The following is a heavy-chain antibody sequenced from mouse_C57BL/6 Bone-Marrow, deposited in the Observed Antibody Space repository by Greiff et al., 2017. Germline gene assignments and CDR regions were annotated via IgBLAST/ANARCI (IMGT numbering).Heavy chain of an antibody. CDR2: IYPGSGST. D-gene: IGHD3-3*01. V-gene: IGHV1-55*01. J-gene: IGHJ4*01. CDR1: GYTFTSYW. CDR3: ASGTEGYYYAMDY. Sequence: QVQLKQPGAELVKPGASVKMSCKASGYTFTSYWITWVKQRPGQGLEWIGDIYPGSGSTNYNEKFKSKATLTVDTSSSTAYMQLSSLTSEDSAVYYCASGTEGYYYAMDYWGQGTSVTVSS.